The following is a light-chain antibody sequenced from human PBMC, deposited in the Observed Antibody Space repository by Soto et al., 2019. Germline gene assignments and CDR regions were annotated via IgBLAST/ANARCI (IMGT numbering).Light chain of an antibody. Sequence: EIVMSQSPATLSVSPGERATLSRRASQSVNSNLAWYQQKPGQAPRLLIYDASTRAAGIPATFSGSGSGTEFTLTISSLQSEDFAVYYCQQHNSWPWTFGQGTKVDIK. CDR3: QQHNSWPWT. CDR2: DAS. J-gene: IGKJ1*01. V-gene: IGKV3-15*01. CDR1: QSVNSN.